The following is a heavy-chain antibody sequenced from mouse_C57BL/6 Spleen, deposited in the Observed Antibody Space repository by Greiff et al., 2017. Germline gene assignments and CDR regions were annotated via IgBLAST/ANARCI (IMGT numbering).Heavy chain of an antibody. J-gene: IGHJ2*01. V-gene: IGHV1-52*01. D-gene: IGHD1-1*01. Sequence: QVQLQQPGAELVRPGSSVKLSCKASGYTFTSYWMHWVKQRPIQGLEWIGNIDPSDSETHYNQKFKDKATLTVDKSSSTAYMQLSSLTSEDSAVYYCALYYGSSPHFDYWCQGTTLTVSS. CDR3: ALYYGSSPHFDY. CDR2: IDPSDSET. CDR1: GYTFTSYW.